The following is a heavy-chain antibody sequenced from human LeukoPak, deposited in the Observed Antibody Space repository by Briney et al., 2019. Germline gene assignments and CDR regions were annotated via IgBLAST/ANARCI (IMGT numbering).Heavy chain of an antibody. CDR1: GFTFSSYA. CDR2: ISGSGGST. D-gene: IGHD3-3*01. J-gene: IGHJ4*02. Sequence: GGSLRLSCAASGFTFSSYAMSWVRQAPGKGLEWVSAISGSGGSTYYADSVKGRFTISRDNSKNTLYLQMNSLGAEDTAVYYCAKTLDYDFWSGYFTLENWGQGTLVTVSS. CDR3: AKTLDYDFWSGYFTLEN. V-gene: IGHV3-23*01.